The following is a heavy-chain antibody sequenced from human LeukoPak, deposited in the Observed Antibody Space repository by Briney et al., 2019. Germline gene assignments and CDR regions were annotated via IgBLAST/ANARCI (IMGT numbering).Heavy chain of an antibody. CDR3: ARRAAFDY. Sequence: GGSLRLSCAASGFTFSSYAMSWVRQAPGKGLEWVANIKQDGSEKYYVDSVKGRFTISRDNAKNSLYLQMNSLRAEDTAVYYCARRAAFDYWGQGTLVTVSS. V-gene: IGHV3-7*01. J-gene: IGHJ4*02. CDR2: IKQDGSEK. D-gene: IGHD6-25*01. CDR1: GFTFSSYA.